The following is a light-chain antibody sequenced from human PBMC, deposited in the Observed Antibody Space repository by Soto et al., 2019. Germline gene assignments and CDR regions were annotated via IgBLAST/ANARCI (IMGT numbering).Light chain of an antibody. CDR3: QQYGTSYT. V-gene: IGKV3-20*01. J-gene: IGKJ2*01. CDR2: GYS. CDR1: QSVCSTY. Sequence: EIVLTQSPGTLSLSPGERATLSCRASQSVCSTYLAWYQQKPGQAPRLLIYGYSNRATGITDRFSGSGSETDFTLTSSRLEPEAFAVYYCQQYGTSYTFGQGTKLQIK.